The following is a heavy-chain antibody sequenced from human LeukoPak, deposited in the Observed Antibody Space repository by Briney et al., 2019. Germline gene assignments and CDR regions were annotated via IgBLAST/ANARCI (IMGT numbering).Heavy chain of an antibody. CDR2: ISSSSSYI. CDR1: GFTFSSYS. D-gene: IGHD2-15*01. J-gene: IGHJ6*03. V-gene: IGHV3-21*01. Sequence: PGGSLRLSCAASGFTFSSYSMNWVRQAPGKGLEWVSSISSSSSYIYYADSVKGRFTISRDNSKNTLYLQMNSLRAEDTAVYYCARGHCSGGSCYSLVGHYYYYMDVWGKGTTVTISS. CDR3: ARGHCSGGSCYSLVGHYYYYMDV.